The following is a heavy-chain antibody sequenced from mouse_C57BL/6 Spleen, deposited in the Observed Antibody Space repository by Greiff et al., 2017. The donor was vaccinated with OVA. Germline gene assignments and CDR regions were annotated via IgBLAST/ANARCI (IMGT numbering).Heavy chain of an antibody. CDR3: ARKRGNSYYCDY. J-gene: IGHJ2*01. D-gene: IGHD2-1*01. CDR1: GYTFTSYW. V-gene: IGHV1-69*01. CDR2: IDPSDSYT. Sequence: QVQLQQPGAELVMPGASVKLSCKASGYTFTSYWMHWVKQRPGQGLEWIGEIDPSDSYTNYNQKFKGKSTLTVDKSSSTAYMQLSSLTSEDSAVYYCARKRGNSYYCDYWGQGTTLTVSS.